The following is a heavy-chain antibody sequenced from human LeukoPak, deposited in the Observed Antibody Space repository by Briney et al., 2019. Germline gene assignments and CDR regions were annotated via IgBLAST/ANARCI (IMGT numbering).Heavy chain of an antibody. CDR1: GYTFTGYY. V-gene: IGHV1-69*13. CDR2: IILIFGTA. Sequence: GASVTVSCKASGYTFTGYYMHWVRQAPGQGLEWMGGIILIFGTANYAQKFQGRVTITADESTSTAYMELSSLRSEDTAVYYCMILVATWYYFDYWGQGTLVTVSS. D-gene: IGHD5-12*01. J-gene: IGHJ4*02. CDR3: MILVATWYYFDY.